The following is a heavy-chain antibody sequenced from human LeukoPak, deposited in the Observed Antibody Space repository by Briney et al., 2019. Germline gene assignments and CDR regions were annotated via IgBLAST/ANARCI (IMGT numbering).Heavy chain of an antibody. CDR1: GYTFTCYY. V-gene: IGHV1-46*01. J-gene: IGHJ3*02. D-gene: IGHD3-22*01. CDR2: INLSCGST. CDR3: AREGYYYDSSGYSDAFDI. Sequence: GASVKVSCKSSGYTFTCYYFHWVRQPPGQGLEWMGIINLSCGSTSYAQKFQGRVTMTRDMSTSTVYMELSSLRSEDTAVYYCAREGYYYDSSGYSDAFDIWGQGTMVTVSS.